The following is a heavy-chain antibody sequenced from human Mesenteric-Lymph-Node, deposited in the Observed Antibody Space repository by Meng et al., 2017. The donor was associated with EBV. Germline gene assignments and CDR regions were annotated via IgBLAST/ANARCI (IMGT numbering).Heavy chain of an antibody. Sequence: QLKLQEAGPGLVKPSETLSLTCTGSGGPISSGHWWSWVRQPPGKGLEWIGETYHSGSSNYSPSLKSRVSMSVDNSKNQFSLTLHSVTAADTAVYYCARGLGGSGKYHFDFWGPGILVTVSS. CDR2: TYHSGSS. CDR3: ARGLGGSGKYHFDF. V-gene: IGHV4-4*02. J-gene: IGHJ4*02. CDR1: GGPISSGHW. D-gene: IGHD3-10*01.